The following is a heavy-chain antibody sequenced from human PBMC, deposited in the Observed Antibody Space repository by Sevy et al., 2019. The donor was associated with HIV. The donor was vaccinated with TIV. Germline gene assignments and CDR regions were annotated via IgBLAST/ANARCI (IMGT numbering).Heavy chain of an antibody. CDR3: ARDSGYSINWYPAY. Sequence: GGSLRLSCAASGFPFSSHGMHWVRQAPAKGLEWVAVISYEGSYKSYGDSVKGRCTISRDDTKNTLYLQMNSLRPEDTAVYYCARDSGYSINWYPAYWGQGTLVTVSS. CDR1: GFPFSSHG. J-gene: IGHJ4*02. D-gene: IGHD6-13*01. CDR2: ISYEGSYK. V-gene: IGHV3-30*03.